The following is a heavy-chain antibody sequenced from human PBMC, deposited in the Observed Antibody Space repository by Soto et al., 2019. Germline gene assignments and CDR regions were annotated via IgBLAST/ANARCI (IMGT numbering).Heavy chain of an antibody. V-gene: IGHV4-30-4*01. D-gene: IGHD2-2*01. CDR2: IYYSGST. Sequence: SETLSLTGTVSGGSISSGDYYWSWIRQPPGKGLEWIGYIYYSGSTYYNPSLKSRVTISVDTSKNQFSLKLSSVTAADTAVYYCARGAGYCSSTSCYFGWFDPWGQGTLVTSPQ. J-gene: IGHJ5*02. CDR3: ARGAGYCSSTSCYFGWFDP. CDR1: GGSISSGDYY.